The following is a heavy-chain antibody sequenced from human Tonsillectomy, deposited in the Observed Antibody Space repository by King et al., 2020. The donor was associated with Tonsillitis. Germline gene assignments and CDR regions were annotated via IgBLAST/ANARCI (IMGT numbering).Heavy chain of an antibody. CDR3: AKGTSGCYYVFDY. V-gene: IGHV3-30*02. CDR1: GFIFSSFG. J-gene: IGHJ4*02. Sequence: VQLVESGGGVVQPGGSLRLSCAASGFIFSSFGMHWVRQAPGKGLEWVAFMRFDGGNKYYADSVKGRFTISRDNSKNTLYLQMNSLRPEDTAVYYCAKGTSGCYYVFDYWGQGTLVTVSS. CDR2: MRFDGGNK. D-gene: IGHD3-22*01.